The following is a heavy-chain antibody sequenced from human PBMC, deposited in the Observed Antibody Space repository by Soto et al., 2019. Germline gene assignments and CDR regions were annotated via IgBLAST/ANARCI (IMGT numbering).Heavy chain of an antibody. V-gene: IGHV1-2*04. CDR2: INPNSGGT. CDR3: ARGTPYDFWSGLLAFDI. CDR1: GYTFTGYY. Sequence: QVQLVQSGAEVKKPGASVKVSCKASGYTFTGYYMHWVRQAPGQGLEWMGWINPNSGGTNYAQKFQGCVTMTRDTSISTAYMELSRLRSDDTAVYYCARGTPYDFWSGLLAFDIWGQGTMVTVSS. J-gene: IGHJ3*02. D-gene: IGHD3-3*01.